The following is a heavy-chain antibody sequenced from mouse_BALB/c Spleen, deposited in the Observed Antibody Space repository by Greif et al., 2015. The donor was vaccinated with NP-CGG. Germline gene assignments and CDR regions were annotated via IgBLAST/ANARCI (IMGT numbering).Heavy chain of an antibody. CDR3: ANWDWYFDV. Sequence: VQLQQPGAELVKPGASVKLSCTASGFNIKDTYMHWVKQRPEQGLEWIGRIDPANGNTKYDPKFQGKATITADTSSNTAYLQLSSLTSEDTAVYYCANWDWYFDVWGEGTTVTVSS. CDR1: GFNIKDTY. CDR2: IDPANGNT. V-gene: IGHV14-3*02. D-gene: IGHD4-1*01. J-gene: IGHJ1*01.